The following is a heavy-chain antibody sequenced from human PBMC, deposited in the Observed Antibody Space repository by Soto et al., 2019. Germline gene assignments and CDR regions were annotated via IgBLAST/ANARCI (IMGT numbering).Heavy chain of an antibody. J-gene: IGHJ4*02. Sequence: PSGNLSPTCAVYGGSFSGYYWTWIPQPPRTGLEWIGDIYYSGSTNYNPSLKSRVTISVDTSKNQFSLKLSSVTAADTAVYYCARAGEYCGGDCYSIFDYWGQGTLVTVSS. CDR2: IYYSGST. CDR3: ARAGEYCGGDCYSIFDY. CDR1: GGSFSGYY. V-gene: IGHV4-34*01. D-gene: IGHD2-21*02.